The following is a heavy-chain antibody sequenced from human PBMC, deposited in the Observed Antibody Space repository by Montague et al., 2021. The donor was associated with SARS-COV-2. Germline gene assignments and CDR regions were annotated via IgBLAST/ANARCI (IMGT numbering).Heavy chain of an antibody. Sequence: SLRLSCAASGFTFSSYWMNWVCQAPGKGLEWVANIKQDGSEKYFVDSVKGRFTISRDNAQNSLYLQMNSLRAEDTAVYYCAREDYDILTGYYSPYYYYGMDVWGQGTTVTVSS. V-gene: IGHV3-7*01. J-gene: IGHJ6*02. D-gene: IGHD3-9*01. CDR2: IKQDGSEK. CDR1: GFTFSSYW. CDR3: AREDYDILTGYYSPYYYYGMDV.